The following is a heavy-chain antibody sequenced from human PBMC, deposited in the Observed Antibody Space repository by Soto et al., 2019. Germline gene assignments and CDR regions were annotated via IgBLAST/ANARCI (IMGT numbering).Heavy chain of an antibody. J-gene: IGHJ4*02. V-gene: IGHV1-69*13. CDR1: GGTFSSYA. D-gene: IGHD5-12*01. CDR3: ARDRDGYTKGPFDY. Sequence: SVKVSCKASGGTFSSYAISWVRQAPGQGLEWMGGIIPIFGTANYAQKFQGRVTITADESTSTAYMELSSLRSEDTAVYYCARDRDGYTKGPFDYWGQGTLVTVSS. CDR2: IIPIFGTA.